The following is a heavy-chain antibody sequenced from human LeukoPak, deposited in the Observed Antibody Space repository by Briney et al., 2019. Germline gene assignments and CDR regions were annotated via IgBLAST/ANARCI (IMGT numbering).Heavy chain of an antibody. J-gene: IGHJ4*02. D-gene: IGHD4-17*01. CDR2: ISYDGSNK. CDR3: ARDRSTVTTWVDY. Sequence: GGSLILSCAASGFTFSSYGMHWVRQAPGKGLEWVAVISYDGSNKYYADSVKGRFTISRDNSKNTLYLQMNSLRAEDTAVYYCARDRSTVTTWVDYWGQGTLVTVSS. V-gene: IGHV3-30*03. CDR1: GFTFSSYG.